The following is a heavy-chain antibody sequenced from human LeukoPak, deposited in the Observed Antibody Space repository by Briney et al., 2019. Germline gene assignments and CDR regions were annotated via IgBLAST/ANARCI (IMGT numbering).Heavy chain of an antibody. D-gene: IGHD1-26*01. V-gene: IGHV3-30*18. CDR3: AKDSGGSYFAY. J-gene: IGHJ4*02. CDR1: GFTFSSYG. CDR2: ISYDGSNK. Sequence: GGSLRLSCAASGFTFSSYGMHWVRQAPGKGLEWVAVISYDGSNKYYADSVKGRFTISGDNSKNTLYLQMNSLRAEDTAVYYCAKDSGGSYFAYWGQGTLVTVSS.